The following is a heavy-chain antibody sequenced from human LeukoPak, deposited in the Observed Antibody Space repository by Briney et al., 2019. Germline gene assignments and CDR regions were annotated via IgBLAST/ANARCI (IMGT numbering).Heavy chain of an antibody. CDR1: GYSFTSYW. CDR2: IDPSDSYT. CDR3: ASSVAVAGTGYDY. J-gene: IGHJ4*02. D-gene: IGHD6-19*01. Sequence: GESLKISCQGSGYSFTSYWISWVRQMPGKGLEWMGRIDPSDSYTNYSPSFQGHVTISADKSISTAYLQWSSLKASDTAMYYCASSVAVAGTGYDYWGQGTLVTVSS. V-gene: IGHV5-10-1*01.